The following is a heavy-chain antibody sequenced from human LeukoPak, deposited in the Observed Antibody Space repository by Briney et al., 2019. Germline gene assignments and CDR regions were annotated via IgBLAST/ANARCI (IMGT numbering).Heavy chain of an antibody. CDR2: ISGSGGST. V-gene: IGHV3-23*01. CDR3: AKAYFPLRWLQPPHLQNPFDY. J-gene: IGHJ4*02. CDR1: GFTFSSYA. Sequence: PGGSLRLSCAASGFTFSSYAMSWVRQAPGKGLEWVSAISGSGGSTYYADSVKGRFTISRDNSKNTLYLQMNSLRAEDTAVYYCAKAYFPLRWLQPPHLQNPFDYWGQGTLVTVSS. D-gene: IGHD5-24*01.